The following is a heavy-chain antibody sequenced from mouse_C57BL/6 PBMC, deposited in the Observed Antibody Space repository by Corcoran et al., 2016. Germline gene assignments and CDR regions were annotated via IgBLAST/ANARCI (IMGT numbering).Heavy chain of an antibody. CDR1: GYTFTNYW. Sequence: QVQLQQSGAELVRPGTSVKMSCKASGYTFTNYWIGWAKQRPGHGLEWIGDIYPGGGYTNYNEKFKGKATLTADKSSSTAYMQFSSLTSEDSAIYYCARYLSRDYDGGFAYWGQGTLVTVSA. V-gene: IGHV1-63*01. D-gene: IGHD2-4*01. CDR3: ARYLSRDYDGGFAY. J-gene: IGHJ3*01. CDR2: IYPGGGYT.